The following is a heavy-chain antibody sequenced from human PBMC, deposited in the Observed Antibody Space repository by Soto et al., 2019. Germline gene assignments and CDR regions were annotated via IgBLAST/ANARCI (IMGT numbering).Heavy chain of an antibody. CDR3: AKVPIPYYYDSSGYSY. V-gene: IGHV3-23*01. CDR2: ISGSGGST. D-gene: IGHD3-22*01. CDR1: GFTFSSYA. Sequence: GGSLRLSCAASGFTFSSYARSWVRQAPGKGLEWVSAISGSGGSTYYADSVKGRFTISRDNSKNTLYLQMNSLRAEDTAVYYCAKVPIPYYYDSSGYSYWGQGTLVTAPQ. J-gene: IGHJ4*02.